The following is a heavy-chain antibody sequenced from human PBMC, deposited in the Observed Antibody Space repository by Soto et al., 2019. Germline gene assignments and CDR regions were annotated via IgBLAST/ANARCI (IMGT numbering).Heavy chain of an antibody. CDR2: LIPVFDTP. D-gene: IGHD4-4*01. J-gene: IGHJ6*02. V-gene: IGHV1-69*01. CDR3: ASTPVTGRYSYYGMDA. Sequence: QVQPVQSGSEVKKPGSSVRVSCKTGSFYAVSWVRQAPGQGLEWMGGLIPVFDTPSYAQKCQGRVPITEDESKSTAYMELSSLRSEDTALYYCASTPVTGRYSYYGMDAWDQGIAVTVSS. CDR1: SFYA.